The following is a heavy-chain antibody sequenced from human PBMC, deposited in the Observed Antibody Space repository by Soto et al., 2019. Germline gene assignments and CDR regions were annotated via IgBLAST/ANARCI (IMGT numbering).Heavy chain of an antibody. CDR1: GFTFSNSG. CDR2: ISGGAGTT. D-gene: IGHD1-26*01. V-gene: IGHV3-23*01. Sequence: LRLSCAASGFTFSNSGMSWVRQAPGKGLEWVSGISGGAGTTYYAESVKGRFTISRDNSKKTLYLQMNSLRDEDTAVYYCVSGSYCGYYYGMDVWGQGTTVTVSS. J-gene: IGHJ6*02. CDR3: VSGSYCGYYYGMDV.